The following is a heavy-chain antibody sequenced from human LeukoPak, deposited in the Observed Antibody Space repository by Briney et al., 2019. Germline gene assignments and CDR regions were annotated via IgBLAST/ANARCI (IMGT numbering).Heavy chain of an antibody. Sequence: ASVKVSCKASGYTFTSYGISWVRQAPGQGLEWMGWINAGNGNTKYSQKFQGRVTITRDTSASTAYMELSSLRSEDTAVYYCATPLGYCSSTSCPYQIWGQGTLVTVSS. D-gene: IGHD2-2*01. CDR2: INAGNGNT. CDR3: ATPLGYCSSTSCPYQI. CDR1: GYTFTSYG. J-gene: IGHJ4*02. V-gene: IGHV1-3*01.